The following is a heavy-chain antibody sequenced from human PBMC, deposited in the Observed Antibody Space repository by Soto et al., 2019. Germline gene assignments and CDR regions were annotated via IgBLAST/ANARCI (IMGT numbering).Heavy chain of an antibody. CDR2: IYYSGNT. V-gene: IGHV4-61*01. CDR1: GDSVSSGNN. J-gene: IGHJ4*02. Sequence: SETLSLTCTMSGDSVSSGNNWSWIRQPPGKGLEWIGYIYYSGNTIYNPSLESRVTISVHTSASAAYMELTSLRSEDTAVYYCARDTGDGTFDFWGQGTLVTVSS. CDR3: ARDTGDGTFDF. D-gene: IGHD7-27*01.